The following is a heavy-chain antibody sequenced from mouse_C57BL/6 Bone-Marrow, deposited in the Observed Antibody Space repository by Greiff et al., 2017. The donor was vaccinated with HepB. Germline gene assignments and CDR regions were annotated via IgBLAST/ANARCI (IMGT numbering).Heavy chain of an antibody. Sequence: QVQLQQSGAELVKPGASVKISCKASGYAFSSYWMNWVKQRPGKGLEWIGQIYPGDGDTNYNGKFKGKATLTADKSSSTAYMQLSSLTSEDSAVYFCARGWDGYPWFAYWGQGTLVTVSA. CDR1: GYAFSSYW. D-gene: IGHD2-3*01. V-gene: IGHV1-80*01. CDR2: IYPGDGDT. J-gene: IGHJ3*01. CDR3: ARGWDGYPWFAY.